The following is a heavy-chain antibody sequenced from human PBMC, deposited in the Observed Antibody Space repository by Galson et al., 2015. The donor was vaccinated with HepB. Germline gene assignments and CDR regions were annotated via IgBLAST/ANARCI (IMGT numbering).Heavy chain of an antibody. CDR3: ARAVPYYYDSSGQPKGYYFDY. J-gene: IGHJ4*02. Sequence: CAISGDSVSSNSAAWNWIRQSPSRGLEWLGRTYYRSKWYNDYAVSVKSRITINPDTSKNQFSLQLNSVTPEDTAVYYCARAVPYYYDSSGQPKGYYFDYWGQGTLVTVSS. CDR2: TYYRSKWYN. CDR1: GDSVSSNSAA. D-gene: IGHD3-22*01. V-gene: IGHV6-1*01.